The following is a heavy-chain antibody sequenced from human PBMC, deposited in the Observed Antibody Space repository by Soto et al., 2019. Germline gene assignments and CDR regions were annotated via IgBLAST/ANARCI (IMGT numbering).Heavy chain of an antibody. CDR1: GYTFTNYG. D-gene: IGHD2-15*01. J-gene: IGHJ4*02. CDR3: ARGFCSGGICYPNDF. CDR2: ISAYNGDT. V-gene: IGHV1-18*01. Sequence: QVQLVQSGAEVKKPGASVKVSCKASGYTFTNYGITWVRQAPGQGLEWMGWISAYNGDTNYAQKLQARVTMTTDTSTTTAYMELRGLTSDDTVVYYCARGFCSGGICYPNDFWGQGTLVTVSS.